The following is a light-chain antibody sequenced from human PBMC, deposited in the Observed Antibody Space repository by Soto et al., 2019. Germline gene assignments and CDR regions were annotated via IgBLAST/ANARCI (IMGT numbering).Light chain of an antibody. V-gene: IGKV3D-20*02. Sequence: EVVLAQSPGTLSLSPGERATLSCRAGQSVSSNYLAWYQQKPGQAPRLLIYGASTRATGIPDRFSGSGSGTDFTLTISSLEPEDFAVYYCQQRSNWPPMYTFGQGTKLEIK. CDR2: GAS. CDR1: QSVSSNY. CDR3: QQRSNWPPMYT. J-gene: IGKJ2*01.